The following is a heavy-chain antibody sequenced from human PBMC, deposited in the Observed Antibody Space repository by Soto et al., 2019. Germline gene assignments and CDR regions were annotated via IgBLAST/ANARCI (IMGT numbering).Heavy chain of an antibody. CDR1: GFSFTTYW. CDR2: FYPGDSHI. J-gene: IGHJ6*02. D-gene: IGHD3-3*01. Sequence: YSLRISCVISGFSFTTYWVAWVRQMPGKGLEWMGIFYPGDSHIRYSPSFQGQVTISTDKSISTAYLQWDSLKASDTAMYYCARHRDFYNTGLDYYGMDFCGQGTTGTVSS. CDR3: ARHRDFYNTGLDYYGMDF. V-gene: IGHV5-51*01.